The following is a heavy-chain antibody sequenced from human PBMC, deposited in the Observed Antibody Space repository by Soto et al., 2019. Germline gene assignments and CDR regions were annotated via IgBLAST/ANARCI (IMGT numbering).Heavy chain of an antibody. CDR1: GYTFIRYG. D-gene: IGHD3-16*01. CDR3: ASGGYYDNTWGKLSHYGLDV. Sequence: QVQLVQSAAEVKKPGASVRVSCKASGYTFIRYGIAWVRQAPGQGLEWMGWISPYNDYTIYAQKLQGRVTMTADTSTRTVYMELRGLKSDDTAVYSCASGGYYDNTWGKLSHYGLDVW. J-gene: IGHJ6*01. CDR2: ISPYNDYT. V-gene: IGHV1-18*01.